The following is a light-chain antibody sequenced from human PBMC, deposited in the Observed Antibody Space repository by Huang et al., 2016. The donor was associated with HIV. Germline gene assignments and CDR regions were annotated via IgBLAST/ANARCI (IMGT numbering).Light chain of an antibody. V-gene: IGKV4-1*01. J-gene: IGKJ1*01. CDR3: QQYYTTPRT. CDR1: QSILYSSNNKNY. Sequence: DIVMTQSPDSLAVSLGERATINCKSGQSILYSSNNKNYLAWYQQKPGQPPKLLIYWASTRESGVPHRFSGSGSATDFTLTISSLQAEDVAVYYCQQYYTTPRTFGQGTKVEI. CDR2: WAS.